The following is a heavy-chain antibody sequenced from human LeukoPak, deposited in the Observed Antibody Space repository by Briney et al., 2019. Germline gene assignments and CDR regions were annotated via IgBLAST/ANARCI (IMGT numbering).Heavy chain of an antibody. CDR1: GYTFTSYY. Sequence: ASVKVSCKASGYTFTSYYMHWVRQAPGQGLEWMGIINPSGGSTSYAQKFQGRVTMTRDTSTSTVYMELSSLRSEDTAVYCCASSTSRNYMDVWGKGTTVTVSS. CDR2: INPSGGST. CDR3: ASSTSRNYMDV. D-gene: IGHD6-6*01. V-gene: IGHV1-46*01. J-gene: IGHJ6*03.